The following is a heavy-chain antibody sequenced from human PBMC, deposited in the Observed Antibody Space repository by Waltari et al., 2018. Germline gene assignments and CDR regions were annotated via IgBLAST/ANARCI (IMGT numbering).Heavy chain of an antibody. V-gene: IGHV4-59*01. CDR3: ARVVSAAVTDY. CDR2: IDYSGST. CDR1: GGSISSYY. D-gene: IGHD6-13*01. Sequence: QVQLQESGPGLVKPSETLSLTCTVSGGSISSYYWSWIRQPPGKGLEWIGYIDYSGSTNYNPARKRRVTISVDTSKNQFSLKLSSVTAADTAVYYWARVVSAAVTDYWGQGTLVTVSS. J-gene: IGHJ4*02.